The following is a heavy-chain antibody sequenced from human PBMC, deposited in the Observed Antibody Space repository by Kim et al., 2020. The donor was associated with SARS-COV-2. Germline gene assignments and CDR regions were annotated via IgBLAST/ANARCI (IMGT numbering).Heavy chain of an antibody. CDR1: GGTFSSYA. Sequence: SVKVSCKASGGTFSSYAISWVRQAPGQGLEWMGGIIPIFGTANYAQKFQGRVTITADESTSTAYMELSSLRSEDTAVYYCARDQLGGNSYYYYYYGMDVWGQGTTVTVSS. CDR2: IIPIFGTA. D-gene: IGHD2-15*01. CDR3: ARDQLGGNSYYYYYYGMDV. J-gene: IGHJ6*02. V-gene: IGHV1-69*13.